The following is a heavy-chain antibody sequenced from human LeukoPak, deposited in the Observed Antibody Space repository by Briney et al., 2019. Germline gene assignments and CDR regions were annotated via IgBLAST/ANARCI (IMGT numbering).Heavy chain of an antibody. CDR2: INSDGSST. D-gene: IGHD5-12*01. Sequence: PGGSLRLSCAASGFTFSSYWMHWVRQAPGKGLVWVSRINSDGSSTNYAGSVKGRFTISRDNAKNTLYLQMNSLRDEDTAVYYCTTEGIVATIVTDYWGQGTLVTVSS. J-gene: IGHJ4*02. CDR3: TTEGIVATIVTDY. CDR1: GFTFSSYW. V-gene: IGHV3-74*01.